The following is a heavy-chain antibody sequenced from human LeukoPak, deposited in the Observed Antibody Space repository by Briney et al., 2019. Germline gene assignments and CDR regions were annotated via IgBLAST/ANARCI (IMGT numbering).Heavy chain of an antibody. J-gene: IGHJ3*02. V-gene: IGHV4-31*03. CDR2: IYYSGST. CDR3: ARDGIAAAGTGAFDI. Sequence: SETLSLTCTVSGGSISSGGYYWSWIRQHPGKGLEWIGYIYYSGSTYYNPSLKSRVAISVDTSKNQFSLKLSSVTAADTAVYYCARDGIAAAGTGAFDIWGQGTMVTVSS. D-gene: IGHD6-13*01. CDR1: GGSISSGGYY.